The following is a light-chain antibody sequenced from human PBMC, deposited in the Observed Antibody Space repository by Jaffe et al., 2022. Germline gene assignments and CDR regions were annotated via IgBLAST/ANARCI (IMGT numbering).Light chain of an antibody. CDR1: SSDVGSYNF. V-gene: IGLV2-23*02. Sequence: QSALTQPASVSGSPGQSITISCTGTSSDVGSYNFVSWYQQDPGKVPKLMIYEVTRRPSGVSYRFSGSKSGNTASLTISGLQAEDEADYYCCSYRSGNNYVFGTGTKVTVL. CDR3: CSYRSGNNYV. CDR2: EVT. J-gene: IGLJ1*01.